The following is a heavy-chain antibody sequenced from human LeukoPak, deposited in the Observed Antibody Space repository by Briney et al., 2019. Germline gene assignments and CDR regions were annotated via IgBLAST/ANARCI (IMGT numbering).Heavy chain of an antibody. J-gene: IGHJ1*01. CDR2: IIPIFGTA. V-gene: IGHV1-69*05. Sequence: SVKVSCKASGGTFSSYAISWVRQAPGQGLEWMGGIIPIFGTANYAQKFQGRVTITTDESTSIAYMELSSLRSEDTAVYYCARDSGSYYRYFQHWGQGTLVTVSS. CDR3: ARDSGSYYRYFQH. D-gene: IGHD1-26*01. CDR1: GGTFSSYA.